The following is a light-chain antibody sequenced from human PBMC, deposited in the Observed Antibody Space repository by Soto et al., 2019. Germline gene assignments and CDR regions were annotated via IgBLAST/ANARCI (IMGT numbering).Light chain of an antibody. CDR2: DAS. V-gene: IGKV3-15*01. J-gene: IGKJ2*01. CDR3: QHFDNWPYT. Sequence: EIVMTQSPATLSVSPGERATLSCRASQSVSSNLAWYQQKPGQAPRLLIYDASTRATGIPARFSGSGSGTEFILTISSLQSEDFAVYYCQHFDNWPYTFGQGTKVDIK. CDR1: QSVSSN.